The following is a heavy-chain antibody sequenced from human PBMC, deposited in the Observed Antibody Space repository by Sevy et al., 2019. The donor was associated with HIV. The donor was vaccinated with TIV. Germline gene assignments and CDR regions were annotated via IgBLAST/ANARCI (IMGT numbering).Heavy chain of an antibody. J-gene: IGHJ6*03. CDR2: IYHSGST. CDR3: ARGPYGSGSYYETSYYYYYMDV. V-gene: IGHV4-30-2*01. D-gene: IGHD3-10*01. CDR1: GGSISSGGYS. Sequence: SETLSLTCAVSGGSISSGGYSWSWIRQHPGKGLEWIRYIYHSGSTYYNPSLKSRVTIPVDRSKNQFSLKLSSVTAAVTAVYYCARGPYGSGSYYETSYYYYYMDVWGKGTTVTVSS.